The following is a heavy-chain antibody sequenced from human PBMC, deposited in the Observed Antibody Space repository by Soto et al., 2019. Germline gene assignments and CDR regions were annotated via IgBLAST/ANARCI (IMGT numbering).Heavy chain of an antibody. CDR3: TNSSRYAAFNF. CDR1: GFSLSSTGVS. J-gene: IGHJ3*01. V-gene: IGHV2-5*02. Sequence: GSGPTLVNPTQTLTLTCTFSGFSLSSTGVSVGWIRQSPGKALEWLALIYWDDDKRYNPSLKHRLTINKDTSKNKVVLTMTNLDPVDTATFYCTNSSRYAAFNFWGQGTLVTVSS. CDR2: IYWDDDK. D-gene: IGHD3-9*01.